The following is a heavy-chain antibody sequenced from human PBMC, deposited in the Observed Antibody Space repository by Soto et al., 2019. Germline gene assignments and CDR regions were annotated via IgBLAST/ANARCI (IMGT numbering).Heavy chain of an antibody. V-gene: IGHV1-2*06. CDR1: GYPFTGYN. D-gene: IGHD2-8*01. CDR3: AWGVSTDCSNGVCPYYYYYEMDV. J-gene: IGHJ6*02. Sequence: QVHLVQSGAELKRPGASVIVSCNASGYPFTGYNIHWVRQAPGQSPEWLGRINPTSGGTNYAQRIKARITRTTDRSIRTASMELTTVTSGDTALYNCAWGVSTDCSNGVCPYYYYYEMDVWGQGTTVTVSS. CDR2: INPTSGGT.